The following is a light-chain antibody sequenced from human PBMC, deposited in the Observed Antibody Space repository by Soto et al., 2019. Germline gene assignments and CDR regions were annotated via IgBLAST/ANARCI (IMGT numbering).Light chain of an antibody. J-gene: IGLJ1*01. CDR3: QSYDTNLSGV. Sequence: QSVLTQPPSLSGAPGQRVTISCTGSSSNIGAGYDVHWYQQFPGTAPKLLIYANNNRPSGVPDRFSASKSGTSASLAITGLQADDEADYYCQSYDTNLSGVFGTGTKVTVL. CDR2: ANN. V-gene: IGLV1-40*01. CDR1: SSNIGAGYD.